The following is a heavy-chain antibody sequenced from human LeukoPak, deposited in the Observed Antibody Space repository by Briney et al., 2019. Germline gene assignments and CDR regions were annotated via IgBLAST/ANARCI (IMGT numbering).Heavy chain of an antibody. D-gene: IGHD2-2*01. CDR2: ISSSGSTI. CDR3: ARDTFTVVVPAATTV. Sequence: PGGSLRLSCAASGFTFSDYYMSWIRQAPGKGLEWVSYISSSGSTIYYADSVKGRFTMSRENAKNSLYLQMNSLRAKDTAVYYCARDTFTVVVPAATTVWGQGTLVTVSS. V-gene: IGHV3-11*01. J-gene: IGHJ4*02. CDR1: GFTFSDYY.